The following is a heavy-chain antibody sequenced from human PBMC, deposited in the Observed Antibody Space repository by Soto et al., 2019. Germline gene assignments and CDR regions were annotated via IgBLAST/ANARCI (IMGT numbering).Heavy chain of an antibody. J-gene: IGHJ3*02. CDR2: IYSGGST. D-gene: IGHD4-17*01. CDR1: GFTVSSNY. CDR3: ARETRTTVTNDAFDI. V-gene: IGHV3-53*04. Sequence: EVQLVESGGGLVQPGGSLRLSCAASGFTVSSNYMSWVRQAPGKGLEWVSVIYSGGSTYYADSVKGRFTISRHNSKNTLYLQMNSVRAEDTAVYYCARETRTTVTNDAFDIWGQGTMVTVSS.